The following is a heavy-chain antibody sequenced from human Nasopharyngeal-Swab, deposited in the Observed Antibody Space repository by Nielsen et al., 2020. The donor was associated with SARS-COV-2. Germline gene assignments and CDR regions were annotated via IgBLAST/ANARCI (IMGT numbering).Heavy chain of an antibody. D-gene: IGHD3-3*01. Sequence: SETLSLTCTVSGGSISSGGYYWSWIRQHPGKGLEWIGYIYYSGSTYYNPSLKSRVTISVDTSKNQFSLKLSSVTAADTAVYYCARPRITIFGGDHPDAFDIWGQGTMVTVSS. CDR3: ARPRITIFGGDHPDAFDI. CDR2: IYYSGST. CDR1: GGSISSGGYY. V-gene: IGHV4-31*03. J-gene: IGHJ3*02.